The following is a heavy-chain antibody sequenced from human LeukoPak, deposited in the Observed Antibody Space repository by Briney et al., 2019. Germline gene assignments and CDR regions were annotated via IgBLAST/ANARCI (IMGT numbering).Heavy chain of an antibody. CDR2: ISSSSSYI. V-gene: IGHV3-21*01. CDR1: GFTFSSYS. J-gene: IGHJ5*02. CDR3: ARRLWFGELRRYWFDP. Sequence: PGGSLRLSCAASGFTFSSYSMNWVRQAPGKGLEWVSSISSSSSYIYYADSVKGRFTISRDNAKNSLYLQMNSLRAEDTAVYYCARRLWFGELRRYWFDPWGQGTLVTVSS. D-gene: IGHD3-10*01.